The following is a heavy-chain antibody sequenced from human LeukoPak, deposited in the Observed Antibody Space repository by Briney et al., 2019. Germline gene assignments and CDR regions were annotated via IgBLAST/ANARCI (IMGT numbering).Heavy chain of an antibody. CDR3: TRDPLTQNDY. Sequence: GGSLRLSCAASGFTFSSYWMSWVRQAPGKGLEWVANMKYDGSEKYYVDSVKGRFTIYRDNAENSLYLQMNSLRAEDTAVYYCTRDPLTQNDYWGQGTLVTVSS. D-gene: IGHD1-14*01. V-gene: IGHV3-7*01. CDR2: MKYDGSEK. J-gene: IGHJ4*02. CDR1: GFTFSSYW.